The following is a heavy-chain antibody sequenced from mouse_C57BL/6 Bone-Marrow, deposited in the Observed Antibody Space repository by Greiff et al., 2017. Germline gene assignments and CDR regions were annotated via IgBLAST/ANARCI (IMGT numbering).Heavy chain of an antibody. J-gene: IGHJ3*01. CDR1: GFTIKDDY. Sequence: VQLQQSGAELVRPGASVKLSCTASGFTIKDDYMHWVKQRPEQGLEWIGWIDPENGDTEYASKFQGKATITADTPSSTAYLQLSSLTSEDTAVYYCAPRFAYGGQGTLVTVTA. V-gene: IGHV14-4*01. CDR3: APRFAY. CDR2: IDPENGDT.